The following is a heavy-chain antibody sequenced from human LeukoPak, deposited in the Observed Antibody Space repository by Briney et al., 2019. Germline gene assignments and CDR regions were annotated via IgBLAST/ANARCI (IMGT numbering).Heavy chain of an antibody. CDR2: ISLDGSTE. CDR1: GFSLSNFQ. J-gene: IGHJ4*02. CDR3: ARGGSDTAMAHDY. D-gene: IGHD5-18*01. V-gene: IGHV3-30-3*01. Sequence: PGGSLRLSCVASGFSLSNFQMYWVRQAPGKGLEWVSIISLDGSTEFYADSVKGRFTISRDDAKNTLYLQVNSLRVEDTAVYFCARGGSDTAMAHDYWGQGTLVTVSS.